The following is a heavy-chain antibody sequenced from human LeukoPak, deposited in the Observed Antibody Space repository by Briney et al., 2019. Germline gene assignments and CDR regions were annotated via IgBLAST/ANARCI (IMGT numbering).Heavy chain of an antibody. V-gene: IGHV3-21*01. CDR1: GFTFSSYS. J-gene: IGHJ4*02. CDR3: ARGENNYGYYYFDY. Sequence: GGSLRLSCAASGFTFSSYSMNWVRQAPGKGLEWVSSISTSSSYIYYADSVKGRFTISRDNAKNSLYLQMNSLRAEDTAVYYCARGENNYGYYYFDYWGQGTLVTVSS. D-gene: IGHD5-18*01. CDR2: ISTSSSYI.